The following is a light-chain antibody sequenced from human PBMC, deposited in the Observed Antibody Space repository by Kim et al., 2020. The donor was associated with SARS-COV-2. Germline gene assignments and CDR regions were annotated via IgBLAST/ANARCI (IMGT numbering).Light chain of an antibody. J-gene: IGKJ2*01. Sequence: EIVMTQSPATLSVSPGERATLSCRASQSVSSNLAWYQQKPGQAPRLLIYGASTRATGIPDRFSGSGSETDLTLTISRLEPEDFAVYYCQQSGGSTPTTFGQGNKLEL. CDR2: GAS. CDR1: QSVSSN. CDR3: QQSGGSTPTT. V-gene: IGKV3-20*01.